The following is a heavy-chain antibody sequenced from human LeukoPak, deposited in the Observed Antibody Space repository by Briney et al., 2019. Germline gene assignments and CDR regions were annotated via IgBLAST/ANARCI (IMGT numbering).Heavy chain of an antibody. J-gene: IGHJ4*02. Sequence: SETLSLTCTVSGYSISSGYYWVWIRQPPGKGREWIGSIYHSGSTYYNPSLKSRGTISVDTTQNQFSLELSSVPAADTAVYYCAKGDPYDYWGQGTLVTVSS. CDR1: GYSISSGYY. CDR2: IYHSGST. V-gene: IGHV4-38-2*02. CDR3: AKGDPYDY.